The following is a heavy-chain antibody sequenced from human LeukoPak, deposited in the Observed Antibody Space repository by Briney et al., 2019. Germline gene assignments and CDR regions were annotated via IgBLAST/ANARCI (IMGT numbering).Heavy chain of an antibody. Sequence: SETLSLTCTVSGGSISSYYWGWIWQPPGKGLEWIGYIYYSGSTNYNPSLKSRVTISVDTSKNQFSLKLSSVTAADTAVYYCARATSKSGYYHYWGQGTLVTVSS. V-gene: IGHV4-59*01. D-gene: IGHD3-22*01. J-gene: IGHJ4*02. CDR1: GGSISSYY. CDR2: IYYSGST. CDR3: ARATSKSGYYHY.